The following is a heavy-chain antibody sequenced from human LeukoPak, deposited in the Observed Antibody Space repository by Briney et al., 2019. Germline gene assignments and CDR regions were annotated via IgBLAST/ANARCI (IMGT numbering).Heavy chain of an antibody. CDR3: AWDSGAFEI. Sequence: ASVKVSCKPSGYTFTIYYISWMRHAPGQGLQWMGRIIAYNGQTNYTQKVQGRVTMTTDTSTSTVYMELRSLRSDDTAVYYCAWDSGAFEIWGQGTMVTVSS. V-gene: IGHV1-18*01. J-gene: IGHJ3*02. CDR1: GYTFTIYY. CDR2: IIAYNGQT.